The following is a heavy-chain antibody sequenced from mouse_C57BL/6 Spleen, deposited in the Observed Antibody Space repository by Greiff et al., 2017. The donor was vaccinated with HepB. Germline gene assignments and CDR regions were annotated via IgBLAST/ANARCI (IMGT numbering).Heavy chain of an antibody. V-gene: IGHV1-80*01. Sequence: QVQLKQSGAELAKPGASVKISCKASGYAFSSYWMNWVKQRPGKGLEWIGQIYPGDGDTNYNGKFKGKATLTADKSSSTAYMQLSSLTSEDSAVYFCARYYGSSYHYAMDYWGQGTSVTVSS. D-gene: IGHD1-1*01. J-gene: IGHJ4*01. CDR2: IYPGDGDT. CDR1: GYAFSSYW. CDR3: ARYYGSSYHYAMDY.